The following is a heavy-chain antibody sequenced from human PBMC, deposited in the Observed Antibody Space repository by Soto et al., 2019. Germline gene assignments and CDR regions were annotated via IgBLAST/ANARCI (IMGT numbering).Heavy chain of an antibody. CDR2: IIPIFGTA. CDR1: GGTFSSYA. J-gene: IGHJ6*04. Sequence: QVQLVQSGAEVKKPGSSVKVSCKASGGTFSSYAISWVRQAPGQGLEWMGGIIPIFGTANYAQKFQGRVTITADKSTSTAYMELSSLRSEDTAVYYCARDGGLDPNYYYDGMDVWGKGTTVTDSS. V-gene: IGHV1-69*06. CDR3: ARDGGLDPNYYYDGMDV. D-gene: IGHD6-19*01.